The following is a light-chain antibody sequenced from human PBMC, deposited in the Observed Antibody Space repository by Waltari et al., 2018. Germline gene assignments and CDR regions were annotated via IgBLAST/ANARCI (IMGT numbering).Light chain of an antibody. V-gene: IGKV1-27*01. CDR1: QGLSKY. CDR3: MQALQTPLT. Sequence: DIQMTQSPSSLSASVGDRVTVTCRASQGLSKYLAWYQQKPGKVPQLLIYAASTLQSGVPDRFSGSGSGTDFTLKISRVEAEDVGVYYCMQALQTPLTFGGGTKVEIK. J-gene: IGKJ4*01. CDR2: AAS.